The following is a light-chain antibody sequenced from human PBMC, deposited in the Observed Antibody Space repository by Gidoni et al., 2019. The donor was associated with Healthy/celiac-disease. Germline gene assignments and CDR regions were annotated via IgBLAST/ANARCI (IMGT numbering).Light chain of an antibody. J-gene: IGLJ3*02. CDR1: SSNIGARYD. CDR3: QSYDSSLSGWV. Sequence: QSVLTQPPSVSGAPGQRVTISCTGSSSNIGARYDVHWYQQFPRTAPKLLIYGNNNRPSGVPDRFSGSNSGTSASLAITGLQTEDEADYYCQSYDSSLSGWVFGGGTKLTVL. V-gene: IGLV1-40*01. CDR2: GNN.